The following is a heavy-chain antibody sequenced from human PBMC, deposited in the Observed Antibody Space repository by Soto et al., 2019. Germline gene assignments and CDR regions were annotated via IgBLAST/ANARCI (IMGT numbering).Heavy chain of an antibody. CDR1: GYTFTSYG. D-gene: IGHD6-19*01. V-gene: IGHV1-18*01. CDR2: ISAYNGNT. J-gene: IGHJ4*02. Sequence: ASVKVSCKASGYTFTSYGISWVRQAPGQGLEWMGWISAYNGNTNYAQKLQGRFTMTTDTSTSTAYMELRSLRSDDTAVYYCARQTRSGWLIETGDYWGQGTLVTVSS. CDR3: ARQTRSGWLIETGDY.